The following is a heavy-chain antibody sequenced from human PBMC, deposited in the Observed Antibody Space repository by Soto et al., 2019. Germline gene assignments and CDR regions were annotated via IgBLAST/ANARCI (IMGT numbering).Heavy chain of an antibody. CDR3: ALGIAARPFGS. CDR1: GFSLTTTGVG. Sequence: QISLKESGPALVKPTQTLTLTCSFSGFSLTTTGVGVGWIRQPPEKALEWLALIYWDDDERYNPSLKNRLTITKDTSKILVVLTMTNVDPVDTATYCCALGIAARPFGSWGQGTRVTVSS. D-gene: IGHD6-6*01. V-gene: IGHV2-5*02. CDR2: IYWDDDE. J-gene: IGHJ4*02.